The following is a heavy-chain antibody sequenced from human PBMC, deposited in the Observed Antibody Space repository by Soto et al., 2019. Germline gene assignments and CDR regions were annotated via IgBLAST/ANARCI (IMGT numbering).Heavy chain of an antibody. CDR3: AREDNYYDSSGSDY. CDR2: IYYSGRT. Sequence: QVQLQESGPGLVKPSQTLSLTCTVSGGSISSGDYYWGWIRQPPGKGLEWIGYIYYSGRTYYNPSLKSRVTISVDTSKNQFSLKLSSVTAADTAVYYCAREDNYYDSSGSDYWGQGTLVTVSS. D-gene: IGHD3-22*01. V-gene: IGHV4-30-4*01. CDR1: GGSISSGDYY. J-gene: IGHJ4*02.